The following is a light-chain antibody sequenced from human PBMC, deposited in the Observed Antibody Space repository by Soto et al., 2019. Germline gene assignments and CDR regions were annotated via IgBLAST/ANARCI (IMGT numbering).Light chain of an antibody. V-gene: IGKV1-39*01. CDR3: QQSYSTPPGT. Sequence: SQMTQSPSSLSASVGDRVTITCRASQSISTYLIWYQQKPGKAPKLLIYATSSLQSGVPSRFSGSGSGTDFTLTISSLQPEDFATYYCQQSYSTPPGTFGQGTKVDIK. CDR2: ATS. CDR1: QSISTY. J-gene: IGKJ1*01.